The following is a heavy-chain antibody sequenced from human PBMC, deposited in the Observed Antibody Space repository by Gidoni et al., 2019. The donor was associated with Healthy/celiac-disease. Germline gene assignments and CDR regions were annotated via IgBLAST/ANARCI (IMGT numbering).Heavy chain of an antibody. CDR2: INPSGGST. CDR3: ARETTYCSSTSCYDGGYYYYGMDV. V-gene: IGHV1-46*01. D-gene: IGHD2-2*01. Sequence: QVQLVQSGAEVKKPGASVKVSCKASGYTFTSYYMHWVRPAPGQGLEWMGIINPSGGSTSYAQKFQGRVTMTRDTSTSTVYMELSSLRSEDTAVYYCARETTYCSSTSCYDGGYYYYGMDVWGQGTTVTVSS. J-gene: IGHJ6*02. CDR1: GYTFTSYY.